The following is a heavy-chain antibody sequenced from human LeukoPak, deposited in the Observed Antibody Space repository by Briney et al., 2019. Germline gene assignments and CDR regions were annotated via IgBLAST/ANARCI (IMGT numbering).Heavy chain of an antibody. J-gene: IGHJ4*02. CDR2: ISASETSI. D-gene: IGHD6-19*01. Sequence: GGSLRLSCAASGFTFSLYNMNWVRQAPGKGLGWVSQISASETSIKYADSVRGRFTISRDNVKNSVYLQMNSLRAEDTAIYYCVRDNLENQWLERSYWGQGTLVTVSS. CDR1: GFTFSLYN. V-gene: IGHV3-48*03. CDR3: VRDNLENQWLERSY.